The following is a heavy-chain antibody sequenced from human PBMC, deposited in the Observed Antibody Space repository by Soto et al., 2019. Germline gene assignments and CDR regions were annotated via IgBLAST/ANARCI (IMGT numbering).Heavy chain of an antibody. CDR2: IIPIFGTT. CDR3: ARDLVSHSISGSHPSDY. J-gene: IGHJ4*02. CDR1: GGSFSGDA. D-gene: IGHD1-26*01. Sequence: SSVKVSCKASGGSFSGDAISWVRLAPGKGLEWMGGIIPIFGTTNYAQKFQGRVTVTADESTSTAYMQLSSLRSEDTAVYYCARDLVSHSISGSHPSDYWGQGTQVTVPQ. V-gene: IGHV1-69*13.